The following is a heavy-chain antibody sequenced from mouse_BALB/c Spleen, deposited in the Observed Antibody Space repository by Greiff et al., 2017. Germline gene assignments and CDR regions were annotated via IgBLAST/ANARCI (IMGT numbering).Heavy chain of an antibody. Sequence: EVQLVESGGGLVKPGGSLKLSCAASGFTFSDYYMYWVRQTPEKRLEWVATISDGGSYTYYPDSVKGRFTISRDNAKNNLYLQMSSLKSEDTAMYYCARERDGIAGYAMDYWGQGTSVTVSS. V-gene: IGHV5-4*02. CDR2: ISDGGSYT. J-gene: IGHJ4*01. D-gene: IGHD3-3*01. CDR3: ARERDGIAGYAMDY. CDR1: GFTFSDYY.